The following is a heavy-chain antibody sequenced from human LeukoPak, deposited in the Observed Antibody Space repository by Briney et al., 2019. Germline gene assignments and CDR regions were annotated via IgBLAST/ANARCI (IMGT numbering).Heavy chain of an antibody. D-gene: IGHD7-27*01. CDR1: GYSISSGYY. CDR2: IYHSGST. J-gene: IGHJ6*04. V-gene: IGHV4-38-2*01. CDR3: ARTGDYYYYGMDV. Sequence: SETLSLTCAVSGYSISSGYYWGWIRQPPGKGLEWIGSIYHSGSTYYNPSLKSRVTISVDTSKNQFSLKLSSVTAADTAVYYCARTGDYYYYGMDVWGKGTTVTVSS.